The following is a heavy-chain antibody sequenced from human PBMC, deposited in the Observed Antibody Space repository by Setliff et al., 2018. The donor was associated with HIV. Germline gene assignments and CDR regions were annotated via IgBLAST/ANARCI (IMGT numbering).Heavy chain of an antibody. Sequence: ASVKVSCKASGYTFTNYDINWVRQSPGQGLEWLGWMNPNSGRAGSAQMFQGRLTMTRDTSTSTAYMELSSLTSDDTAIYYCARGGEERNMITGALDVWGQGSLVTVSS. CDR1: GYTFTNYD. D-gene: IGHD3-16*01. CDR3: ARGGEERNMITGALDV. CDR2: MNPNSGRA. V-gene: IGHV1-8*02. J-gene: IGHJ3*01.